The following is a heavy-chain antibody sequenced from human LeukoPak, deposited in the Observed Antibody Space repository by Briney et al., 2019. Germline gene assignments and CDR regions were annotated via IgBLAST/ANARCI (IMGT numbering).Heavy chain of an antibody. CDR1: GGSISSYY. CDR3: ARDTSSSWGGDAFDI. Sequence: SETLSLTCTVSGGSISSYYWSWIRQPPGKGLEWIGYIYYSGSTNYNPSLKSRVTMSVDTSKNQFSLKLSSVTAADTAVYYCARDTSSSWGGDAFDIWGQGTMVTVSS. V-gene: IGHV4-59*12. CDR2: IYYSGST. J-gene: IGHJ3*02. D-gene: IGHD6-13*01.